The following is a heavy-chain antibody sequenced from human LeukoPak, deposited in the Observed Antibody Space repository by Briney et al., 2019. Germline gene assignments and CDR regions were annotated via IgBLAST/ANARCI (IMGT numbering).Heavy chain of an antibody. V-gene: IGHV3-23*01. J-gene: IGHJ4*02. CDR3: AKGYSSGWYDADFDS. CDR1: GFTFSSYV. D-gene: IGHD6-19*01. CDR2: ICGSGGSI. Sequence: GGSLRLSCAASGFTFSSYVMSWVRQAPGKGLEWVSAICGSGGSIYYADSVKGRSTISRDNSKDTLYLQMNSMRAEDTAVYYCAKGYSSGWYDADFDSWGQGTLVTVSS.